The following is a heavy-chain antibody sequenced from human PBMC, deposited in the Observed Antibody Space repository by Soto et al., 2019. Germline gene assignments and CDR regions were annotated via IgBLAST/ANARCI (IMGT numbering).Heavy chain of an antibody. Sequence: GGSLRLSCAASGFTFSSYAMHWVRQAPGKGLEWVAVISYDGSNKYYADSVKGRFTISRDNSKNTLYLQMNSLRAEDTAVYYCARDKVAGTGGWFDPWGQGTLVTVSS. D-gene: IGHD6-19*01. J-gene: IGHJ5*02. CDR1: GFTFSSYA. CDR2: ISYDGSNK. V-gene: IGHV3-30-3*01. CDR3: ARDKVAGTGGWFDP.